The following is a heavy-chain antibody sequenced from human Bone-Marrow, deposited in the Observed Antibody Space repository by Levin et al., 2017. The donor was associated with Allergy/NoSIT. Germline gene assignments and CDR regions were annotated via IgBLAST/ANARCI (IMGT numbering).Heavy chain of an antibody. Sequence: ASVKVSCKASGYTFTSYDINWVRQATGQGLEWMGWMNPNSGNTGYAQKFQGRVTMTRNTSISTAYMELSSLRSEDTAVYYCARGRAAAGWSEYFQHWGQGTLVTVSS. CDR3: ARGRAAAGWSEYFQH. CDR1: GYTFTSYD. CDR2: MNPNSGNT. V-gene: IGHV1-8*01. J-gene: IGHJ1*01. D-gene: IGHD6-13*01.